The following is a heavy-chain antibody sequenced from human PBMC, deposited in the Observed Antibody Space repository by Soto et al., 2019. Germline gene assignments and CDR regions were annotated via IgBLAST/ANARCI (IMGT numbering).Heavy chain of an antibody. CDR3: AREGTDQLTSI. D-gene: IGHD2-2*01. CDR2: IYYSGST. V-gene: IGHV4-30-4*01. Sequence: SETLSLTCTVSGGSISSGDYYWSWIRQPPGKGLEWIGYIYYSGSTYYNPSLKSRVTISVDTSKNQFSLKLSSVTAADTAVYYCAREGTDQLTSIWGQGTMVTVSS. J-gene: IGHJ3*02. CDR1: GGSISSGDYY.